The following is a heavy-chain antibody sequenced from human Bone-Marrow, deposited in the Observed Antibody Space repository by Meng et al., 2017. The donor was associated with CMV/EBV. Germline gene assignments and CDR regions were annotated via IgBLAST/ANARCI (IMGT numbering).Heavy chain of an antibody. CDR2: IRYDGSNK. V-gene: IGHV3-30*02. CDR3: AKDWGRGGRDPGY. J-gene: IGHJ4*02. D-gene: IGHD5-24*01. Sequence: GESLKISCAASGFTFSSYGMHWVRQAPGKGLEWVAFIRYDGSNKYYADSVKGRFTISRDNSKNSLYLQMNSLRAEDTAVYYCAKDWGRGGRDPGYWGQGKLVPVSS. CDR1: GFTFSSYG.